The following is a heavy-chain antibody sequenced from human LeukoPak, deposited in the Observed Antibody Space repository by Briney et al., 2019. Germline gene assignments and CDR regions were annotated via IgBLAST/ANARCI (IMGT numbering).Heavy chain of an antibody. CDR3: ARESALTPRHYFDTYHFDY. J-gene: IGHJ4*02. D-gene: IGHD3-22*01. Sequence: PSETLSLTCTVPGGSISSYYWCWLRQPPGEGLGWIGYFYYSGSTIYNPSLQSRVTISVDPFKTQFSLKLSSVTAAGTAVYYCARESALTPRHYFDTYHFDYWGQGTLVTVSS. V-gene: IGHV4-59*01. CDR1: GGSISSYY. CDR2: FYYSGST.